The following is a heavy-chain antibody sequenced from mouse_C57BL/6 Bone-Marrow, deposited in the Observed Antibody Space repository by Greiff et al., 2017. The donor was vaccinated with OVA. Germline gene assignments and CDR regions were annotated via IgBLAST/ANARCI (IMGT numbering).Heavy chain of an antibody. J-gene: IGHJ2*01. V-gene: IGHV1-85*01. CDR1: GYTFTSYD. CDR2: IYPRDGST. Sequence: VQLQQSGPELVKPGASVKLSCKASGYTFTSYDIHWVQQRPGQGLEWIGWIYPRDGSTKYNEKFKGKATLTVATSSSTAYMELHSLTSEDSAVYFCARPITTVVPDYWGQGTTLTVSS. CDR3: ARPITTVVPDY. D-gene: IGHD1-1*01.